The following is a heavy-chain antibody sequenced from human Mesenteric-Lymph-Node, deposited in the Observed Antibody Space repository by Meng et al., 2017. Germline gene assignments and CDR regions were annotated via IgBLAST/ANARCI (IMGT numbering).Heavy chain of an antibody. Sequence: QVQLVESGGGVGQPGGSLRLSCAASGFTFTDYAMHWVRQAPGKGLEWVAIVSHDGNSGCYADSVKGRFSISRDNFRNTQYLQMNSLRPEDTAVYYCARDKSHYDGRSGWFDPWGQGTLVTVSS. CDR1: GFTFTDYA. J-gene: IGHJ5*02. V-gene: IGHV3-30-3*01. CDR2: VSHDGNSG. CDR3: ARDKSHYDGRSGWFDP. D-gene: IGHD3-16*01.